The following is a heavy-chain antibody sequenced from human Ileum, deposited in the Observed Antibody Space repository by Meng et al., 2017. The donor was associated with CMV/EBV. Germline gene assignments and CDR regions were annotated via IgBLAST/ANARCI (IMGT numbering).Heavy chain of an antibody. Sequence: GGSLRLSCAASGFIVSSNYMSWVRQAPGKGLEWVSTIYSSGYARYAGSVRGRFTISRDNSKNTLDLQMNSLRAEDTAVYYCTRDLGWAYSSGWSEYWGQGTLVTVSS. V-gene: IGHV3-66*03. CDR3: TRDLGWAYSSGWSEY. J-gene: IGHJ4*02. D-gene: IGHD6-19*01. CDR1: GFIVSSNY. CDR2: IYSSGYA.